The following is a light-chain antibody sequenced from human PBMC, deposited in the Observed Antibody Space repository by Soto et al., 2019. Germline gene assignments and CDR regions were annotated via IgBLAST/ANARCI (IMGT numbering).Light chain of an antibody. CDR1: ETVTTN. CDR2: VAS. Sequence: VMTQSPATLSVSPGERATLSCWASETVTTNLAWYQQKPGQAPRLLISVASTRAAGISDRFRGSGSGTEFTLTISSRRSEDSAIYYCQQYVEWPPMTVGQGTKVEI. CDR3: QQYVEWPPMT. J-gene: IGKJ1*01. V-gene: IGKV3-15*01.